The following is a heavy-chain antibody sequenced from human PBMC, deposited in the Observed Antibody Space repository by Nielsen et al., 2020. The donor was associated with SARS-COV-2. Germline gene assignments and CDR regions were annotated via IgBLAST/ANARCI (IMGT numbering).Heavy chain of an antibody. Sequence: SCSASGLTFRNYGMHWVRQAPGKGLEWVAVIWYDGTNTYYTDSVKGRFTISRDTPKNTLFLQMNSLRAEDTAVYYCARDRSVRYFDYWGQGIQVTVSS. J-gene: IGHJ4*02. CDR1: GLTFRNYG. CDR2: IWYDGTNT. V-gene: IGHV3-33*08. CDR3: ARDRSVRYFDY. D-gene: IGHD3-9*01.